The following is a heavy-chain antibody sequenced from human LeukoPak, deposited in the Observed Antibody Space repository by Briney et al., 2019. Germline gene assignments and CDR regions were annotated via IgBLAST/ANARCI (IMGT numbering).Heavy chain of an antibody. CDR2: INPSGGST. D-gene: IGHD4-17*01. CDR1: GYTFTSYY. CDR3: ATDYGDYVSPYYYMDV. J-gene: IGHJ6*03. Sequence: ASVKVSCKASGYTFTSYYMHWVRQAPGQGLEWMGIINPSGGSTSYAQKFQGRVTMTRDTSTSTVYMELSSLRSEDTAVYYCATDYGDYVSPYYYMDVWGKGTTVTISS. V-gene: IGHV1-46*01.